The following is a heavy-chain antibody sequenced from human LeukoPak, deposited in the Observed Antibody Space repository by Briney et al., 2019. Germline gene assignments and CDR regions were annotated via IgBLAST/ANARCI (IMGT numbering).Heavy chain of an antibody. Sequence: GGSLRLSCAASGFTVSSNYMSWVRQAPGKGLEWVSVIYSGGSTYYADSVKGRFTISRDNSKNTLYLQMNSLRADDTAVYYCARDYMGSATGPGYWGQGTLVTVSS. CDR1: GFTVSSNY. V-gene: IGHV3-53*01. D-gene: IGHD6-13*01. CDR3: ARDYMGSATGPGY. J-gene: IGHJ4*02. CDR2: IYSGGST.